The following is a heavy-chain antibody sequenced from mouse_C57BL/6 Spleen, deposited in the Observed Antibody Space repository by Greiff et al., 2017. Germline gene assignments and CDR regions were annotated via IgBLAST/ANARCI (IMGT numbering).Heavy chain of an antibody. V-gene: IGHV1-53*01. J-gene: IGHJ1*03. Sequence: QVQLQQPGTELVKPGASVKLSCKASGYTFTSYWMHWVKQRPGQGLEWIGNINPTNGCTNYNEKFKSKATLTVDKSSSTAYMQLSSLTSEDSAVYYCESGGYYLTYWYFDVWGTGTTVTGSS. D-gene: IGHD5-5*01. CDR2: INPTNGCT. CDR3: ESGGYYLTYWYFDV. CDR1: GYTFTSYW.